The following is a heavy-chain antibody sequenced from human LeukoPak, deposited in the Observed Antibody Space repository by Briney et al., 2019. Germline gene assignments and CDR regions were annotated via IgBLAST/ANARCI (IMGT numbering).Heavy chain of an antibody. J-gene: IGHJ6*02. CDR2: ISYDGSDT. Sequence: PGGSLRLSCAASGFTFSSYGIHWVRQAPGKALEWVAFISYDGSDTYYRDSVKGRFTISRANPKNTVYPQMNSLRPEDTAVYYCAGLCYYYYNMDVWGQGTTVTVSS. V-gene: IGHV3-30*02. CDR3: AGLCYYYYNMDV. CDR1: GFTFSSYG. D-gene: IGHD3-16*01.